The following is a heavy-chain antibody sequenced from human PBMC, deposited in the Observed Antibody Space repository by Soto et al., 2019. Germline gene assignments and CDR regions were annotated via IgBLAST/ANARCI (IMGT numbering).Heavy chain of an antibody. J-gene: IGHJ4*02. V-gene: IGHV1-46*03. CDR1: GYIFSHYW. CDR2: INPSGGST. Sequence: GESLKISCKGSGYIFSHYWIGWVRQAPGQGLEWMGIINPSGGSTSYAQKFQGRVTMTRDTSTSTVYMELSSLRSEDTAVYYCARDFMREAGYWGQGTLVTVSS. D-gene: IGHD3-16*01. CDR3: ARDFMREAGY.